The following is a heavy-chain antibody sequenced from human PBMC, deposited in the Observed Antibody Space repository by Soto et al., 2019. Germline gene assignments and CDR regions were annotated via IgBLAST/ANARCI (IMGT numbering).Heavy chain of an antibody. D-gene: IGHD2-21*01. J-gene: IGHJ6*02. V-gene: IGHV1-69*02. Sequence: QVQLVQSGAEVKKPGSSVKVSCQASGSTFSSYTVSWVRQAPGQGLEWMGRIIPVLGVTNYAPKFKGRVTISADKSKTTAYMELSSLRYWDTAVYYCARRRYCGADYGRDVWGQGTTVTVSS. CDR3: ARRRYCGADYGRDV. CDR2: IIPVLGVT. CDR1: GSTFSSYT.